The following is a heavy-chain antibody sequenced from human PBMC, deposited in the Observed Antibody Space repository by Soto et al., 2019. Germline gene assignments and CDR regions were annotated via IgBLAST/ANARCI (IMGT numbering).Heavy chain of an antibody. CDR1: GYTLTELS. CDR3: ATIGTTGTTSPYYYYMDV. Sequence: ASVKVSCKVSGYTLTELSMHWVRQAPGKGLEWMGGFDPEDGETIYAQKFQGRVTMTEDTSTDTAYMELSSLRSEDTAVYYCATIGTTGTTSPYYYYMDVWGKGTTVTVSS. V-gene: IGHV1-24*01. D-gene: IGHD1-1*01. CDR2: FDPEDGET. J-gene: IGHJ6*03.